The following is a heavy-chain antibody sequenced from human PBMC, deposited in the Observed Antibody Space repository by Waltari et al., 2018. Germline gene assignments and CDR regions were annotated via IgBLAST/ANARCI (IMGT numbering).Heavy chain of an antibody. D-gene: IGHD3-10*01. CDR3: ARGFGGGPGDY. CDR1: GGTFSSYA. V-gene: IGHV1-69*04. CDR2: SIPILGIA. J-gene: IGHJ4*02. Sequence: QVQLVQSGAEVKKPGSSVKVSCKASGGTFSSYAISWVRQAPGQGLEWMGGSIPILGIANYAQKFQGRVKSTADESTRTAYMELSSLRSEDTAVYYCARGFGGGPGDYWGQGTLVTVSS.